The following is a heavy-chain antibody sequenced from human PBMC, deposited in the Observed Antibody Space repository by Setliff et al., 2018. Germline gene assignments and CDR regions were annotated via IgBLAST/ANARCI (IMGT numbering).Heavy chain of an antibody. CDR3: ARDTTDDYYYYYMDV. CDR1: GFTFSRYD. J-gene: IGHJ6*03. Sequence: AGESLKISCAASGFTFSRYDIHWVRQVTGKGLEWVSGTAAAGDTYYADSVKGRFTISRDNAKNSLYLQMNSLRAEDTALYYCARDTTDDYYYYYMDVWGKGTPVTVSS. CDR2: TAAAGDT. V-gene: IGHV3-13*04. D-gene: IGHD4-4*01.